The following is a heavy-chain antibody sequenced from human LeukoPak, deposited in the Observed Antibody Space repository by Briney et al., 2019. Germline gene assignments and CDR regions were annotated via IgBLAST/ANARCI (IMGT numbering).Heavy chain of an antibody. CDR3: AISPVYYDILTGYYKASPLDY. J-gene: IGHJ4*02. Sequence: ASVKVSCKASGYTFTSYAMNWVRQAPGQGLEWMGWINTNTGNPTSAQGFTGRFVFSLDTSVSTTYLQISSLKAEDTAVYYCAISPVYYDILTGYYKASPLDYWGQGTLVTVSS. D-gene: IGHD3-9*01. V-gene: IGHV7-4-1*02. CDR2: INTNTGNP. CDR1: GYTFTSYA.